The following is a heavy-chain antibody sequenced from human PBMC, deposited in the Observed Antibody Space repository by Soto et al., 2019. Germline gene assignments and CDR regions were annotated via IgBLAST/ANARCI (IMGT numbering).Heavy chain of an antibody. J-gene: IGHJ4*02. V-gene: IGHV3-21*06. CDR2: ITPSSNYI. CDR3: HCSSFV. CDR1: GFTFSSYT. D-gene: IGHD6-6*01. Sequence: GGSLRLSCAASGFTFSSYTMNWVRQAPGKGLEWVSSITPSSNYIYYADSVKGRFTISRDNAKNSLYLQMNSLRAEDTAVYYCHCSSFVWGQGALVTVPQ.